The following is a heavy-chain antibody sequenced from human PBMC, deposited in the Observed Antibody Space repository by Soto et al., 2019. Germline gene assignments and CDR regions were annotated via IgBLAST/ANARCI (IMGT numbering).Heavy chain of an antibody. CDR2: IYHTGTT. V-gene: IGHV4-30-4*01. D-gene: IGHD2-2*01. CDR1: GGSISSIDYF. J-gene: IGHJ5*02. Sequence: SETLSLTCSVSGGSISSIDYFWSWIRHPPGKGLEWIGFIYHTGTTYYNPSLRSRVTISIDTSKSQFSMKLNSVTAADTAVYYCARVMAAMQNWLDPWGQGTLVTVSS. CDR3: ARVMAAMQNWLDP.